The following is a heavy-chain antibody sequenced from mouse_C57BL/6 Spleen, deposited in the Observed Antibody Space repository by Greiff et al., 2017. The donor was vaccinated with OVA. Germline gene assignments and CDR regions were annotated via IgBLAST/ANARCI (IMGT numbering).Heavy chain of an antibody. CDR1: GYTFTSYW. J-gene: IGHJ2*01. CDR3: AREGVGGCFDY. Sequence: QVQLQQPGAELVKPGASVKLSCKASGYTFTSYWMHWVKQRPGQGLEWIGMIHPNSGSTNYNEKFKSKATLTVDKSSSTAYMQLSSLTSEDSAVYYCAREGVGGCFDYWGQGTTLTVSS. D-gene: IGHD1-1*02. V-gene: IGHV1-64*01. CDR2: IHPNSGST.